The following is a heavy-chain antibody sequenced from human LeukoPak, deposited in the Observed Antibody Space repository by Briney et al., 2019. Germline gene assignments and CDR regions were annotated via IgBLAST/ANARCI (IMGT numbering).Heavy chain of an antibody. Sequence: SETLSLTCTASGGSISSYYWSWIRQPPGRGLEWIGYIYYSGSTNYNPSLKSRVTISVDTSKNQFSLKLSSVTAADTAVYYCARGERRWLPSYWGQGTLVTVSS. CDR3: ARGERRWLPSY. D-gene: IGHD5-24*01. CDR2: IYYSGST. J-gene: IGHJ4*02. CDR1: GGSISSYY. V-gene: IGHV4-59*01.